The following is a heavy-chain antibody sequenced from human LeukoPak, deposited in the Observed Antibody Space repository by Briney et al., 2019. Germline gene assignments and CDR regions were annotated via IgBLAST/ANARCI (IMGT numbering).Heavy chain of an antibody. CDR1: GGSISSGSYY. D-gene: IGHD3-3*01. CDR3: ARHGIIYDETLDAFDL. J-gene: IGHJ3*01. Sequence: PSQTLSLTCTVSGGSISSGSYYWSSIRQPAGKGLEWSGRIYTSGSTNYNPSLKSRVTISVDTSKNQFSLKLSSVTAADTAVYYWARHGIIYDETLDAFDLWGQGTTVTVSS. V-gene: IGHV4-61*02. CDR2: IYTSGST.